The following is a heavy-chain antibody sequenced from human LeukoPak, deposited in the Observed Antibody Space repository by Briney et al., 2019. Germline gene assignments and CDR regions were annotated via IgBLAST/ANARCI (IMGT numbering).Heavy chain of an antibody. Sequence: SETLSLTCTVSGGSISSGGYYWSWIRQHPGKGLEWIGYIYYSGSTYYNPSLKSRVTISVDTSKNQSSLKLSSVTAADTAVYYCARDRVGRYSSTTLGCFDLWGRGTLVTVSS. V-gene: IGHV4-31*03. CDR3: ARDRVGRYSSTTLGCFDL. D-gene: IGHD5-18*01. J-gene: IGHJ2*01. CDR1: GGSISSGGYY. CDR2: IYYSGST.